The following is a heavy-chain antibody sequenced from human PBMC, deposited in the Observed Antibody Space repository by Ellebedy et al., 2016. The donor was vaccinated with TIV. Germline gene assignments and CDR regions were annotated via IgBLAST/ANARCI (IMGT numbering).Heavy chain of an antibody. CDR1: GFTFSQYY. D-gene: IGHD3-10*01. CDR2: LSGGGSTV. CDR3: ARVQRRINMLRGVFYMDV. J-gene: IGHJ6*03. Sequence: PGGSLRLSCTASGFTFSQYYMTWIRQAPGKGLECISYLSGGGSTVYDADSVKGRFTMSRDNAKNSVFLQMNSLRADDTAVYFCARVQRRINMLRGVFYMDVWGKGTTVTVSS. V-gene: IGHV3-11*01.